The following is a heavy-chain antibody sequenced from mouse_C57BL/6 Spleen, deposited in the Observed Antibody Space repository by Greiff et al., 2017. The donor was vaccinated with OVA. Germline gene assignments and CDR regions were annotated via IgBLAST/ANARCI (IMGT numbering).Heavy chain of an antibody. D-gene: IGHD2-1*01. CDR3: ARGGYYGNYNYAMDY. CDR1: GYTFTDYN. J-gene: IGHJ4*01. V-gene: IGHV1-18*01. CDR2: INPNNGGT. Sequence: EVKLVESGPELVKPGASVKIPCKASGYTFTDYNMDWVKQSHGKSLEWIGDINPNNGGTIYNQKFKGKATLTVDKSSSTAYMELRSLTSEDTAVYYCARGGYYGNYNYAMDYWGQGTSVTVSS.